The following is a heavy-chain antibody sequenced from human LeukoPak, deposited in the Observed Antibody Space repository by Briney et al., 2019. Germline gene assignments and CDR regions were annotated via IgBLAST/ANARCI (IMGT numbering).Heavy chain of an antibody. D-gene: IGHD2-8*01. CDR3: STDPRLLIY. Sequence: GGSLRLSCAASRFTFSTYWMHWVRQAPGKGLVWVSRINSDGSSTGYADSVKGRFTISRDNAKNTLYLQMNSLRPDDTALYYCSTDPRLLIYWGHGTLVTVSS. CDR1: RFTFSTYW. CDR2: INSDGSST. V-gene: IGHV3-74*01. J-gene: IGHJ4*01.